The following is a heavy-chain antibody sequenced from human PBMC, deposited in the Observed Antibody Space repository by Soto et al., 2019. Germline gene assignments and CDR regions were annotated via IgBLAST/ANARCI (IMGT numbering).Heavy chain of an antibody. Sequence: SVKVSCKASGGAFSDYAFSWVRQAPGQGLEWMGGIIAVFGATDYSQKFQGRVTITRDTSASTAYMELSSLRSEDTAVYYCARSIVVVTALDYWGQGTLVTVSS. V-gene: IGHV1-69*05. J-gene: IGHJ4*02. CDR2: IIAVFGAT. CDR3: ARSIVVVTALDY. D-gene: IGHD2-21*02. CDR1: GGAFSDYA.